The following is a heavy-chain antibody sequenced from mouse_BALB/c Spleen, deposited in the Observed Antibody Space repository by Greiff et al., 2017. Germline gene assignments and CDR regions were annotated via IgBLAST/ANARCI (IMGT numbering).Heavy chain of an antibody. D-gene: IGHD2-12*01. Sequence: EVHLVESGPGLVKPSQSLSLTCTVTGYSITSDYAWNWIRQFPGNKLEWMGYISYSGSTSYNPSLKSRISITRDTSKNQFFLQLNSVTTEDTATYYCARWSYSFAYWGQGTLVTVSA. V-gene: IGHV3-2*02. CDR3: ARWSYSFAY. CDR2: ISYSGST. J-gene: IGHJ3*01. CDR1: GYSITSDYA.